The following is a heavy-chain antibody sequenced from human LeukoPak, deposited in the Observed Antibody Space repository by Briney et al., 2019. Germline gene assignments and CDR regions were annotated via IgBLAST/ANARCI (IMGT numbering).Heavy chain of an antibody. CDR2: IRSKANSYAT. D-gene: IGHD6-19*01. V-gene: IGHV3-73*01. J-gene: IGHJ5*02. CDR1: GFTFSGSA. Sequence: GGSLRLSCATSGFTFSGSAMHWVRQTSGKGLEWVGRIRSKANSYATAYAASVKGRFTISRDDSKNTAYLQMNSLKTEDTAVYYCTFLIAVAGNWFDPWGQGTLVTVSS. CDR3: TFLIAVAGNWFDP.